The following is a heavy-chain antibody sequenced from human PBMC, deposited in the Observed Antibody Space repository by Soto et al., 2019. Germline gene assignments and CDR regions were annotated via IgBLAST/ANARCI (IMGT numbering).Heavy chain of an antibody. CDR2: KPYTGSP. D-gene: IGHD7-27*01. J-gene: IGHJ4*02. CDR3: AKVGWGGDS. CDR1: GDSVNRGSYH. V-gene: IGHV4-61*01. Sequence: SETLSLTCSVSGDSVNRGSYHWSWIRQPPGKGLEWIGFKPYTGSPDYNPSLKSRVVISIDRSKNQFSLKLSSVTATDTAVYLCAKVGWGGDSWGQGTLVTVSS.